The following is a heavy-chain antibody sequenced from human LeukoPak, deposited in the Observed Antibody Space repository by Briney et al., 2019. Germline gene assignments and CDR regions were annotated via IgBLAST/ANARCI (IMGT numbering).Heavy chain of an antibody. J-gene: IGHJ5*02. V-gene: IGHV3-48*03. D-gene: IGHD3-3*01. Sequence: GGSLRLSCAASGFTFSSYEMNWVRQAPGKGLERVSYISSSGSTIYYADSVKGRFTISRDNAKNSLYLQMNSLRAEDTAVYYCAREGVANWFDPWGQGTLVTVSS. CDR3: AREGVANWFDP. CDR1: GFTFSSYE. CDR2: ISSSGSTI.